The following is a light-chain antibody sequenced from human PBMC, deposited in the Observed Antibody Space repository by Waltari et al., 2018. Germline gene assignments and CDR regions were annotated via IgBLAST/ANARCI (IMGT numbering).Light chain of an antibody. J-gene: IGLJ3*02. CDR1: SSDVGGYHH. CDR3: SSYTTSHTWV. V-gene: IGLV2-14*01. CDR2: DGT. Sequence: QSALTQPASVSGSPGQSITISCTGTSSDVGGYHHVSWYQHHPGKAPKLMIFDGTDPPSGVSKRLSGSKFGNTASLTISGLQAEDEADYYCSSYTTSHTWVFGGGTKVTVL.